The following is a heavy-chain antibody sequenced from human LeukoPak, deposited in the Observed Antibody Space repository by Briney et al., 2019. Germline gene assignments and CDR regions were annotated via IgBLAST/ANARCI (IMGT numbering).Heavy chain of an antibody. D-gene: IGHD5-12*01. CDR1: GFTLSNYD. V-gene: IGHV3-13*04. J-gene: IGHJ3*02. CDR2: IGRHGDT. Sequence: PGGSLRLSCAASGFTLSNYDMHWVRQPTGKGLEWVSAIGRHGDTYYAASVKGRFTISRVYAKNSLYLQMNSLRVGDTAVYYCARVSLSTSGYDDALEIWGQGTVVTVSS. CDR3: ARVSLSTSGYDDALEI.